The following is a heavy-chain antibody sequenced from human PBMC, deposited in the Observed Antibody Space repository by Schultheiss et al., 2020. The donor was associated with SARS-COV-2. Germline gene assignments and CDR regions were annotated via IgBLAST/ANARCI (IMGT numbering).Heavy chain of an antibody. Sequence: GGSLRLSCAASGFTFSSYAMSWVRQAPGKGLEWVSAISGSGGSTYYADSVKGRFTISRDNSKNTLYLQMNSLRAEDTAVYYCARASRVVPAAIAEYFQHWGQGTLVTVSS. V-gene: IGHV3-23*01. J-gene: IGHJ1*01. D-gene: IGHD2-2*01. CDR1: GFTFSSYA. CDR3: ARASRVVPAAIAEYFQH. CDR2: ISGSGGST.